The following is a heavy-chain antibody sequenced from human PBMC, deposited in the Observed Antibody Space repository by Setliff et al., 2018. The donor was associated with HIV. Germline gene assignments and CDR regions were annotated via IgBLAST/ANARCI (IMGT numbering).Heavy chain of an antibody. D-gene: IGHD1-26*01. Sequence: ASVKVSCKASGYTFLNYDINWLRQAPGQRLEWMGWINTGNGNTKYSQEFQGRVTITRDTSASTAYMELSSLRSEDTAVYYCARPVGGTGFDPWGQGTLVTVSS. V-gene: IGHV1-3*04. CDR3: ARPVGGTGFDP. CDR1: GYTFLNYD. CDR2: INTGNGNT. J-gene: IGHJ5*02.